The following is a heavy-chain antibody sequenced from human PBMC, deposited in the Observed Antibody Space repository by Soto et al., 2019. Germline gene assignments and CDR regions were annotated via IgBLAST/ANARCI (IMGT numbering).Heavy chain of an antibody. V-gene: IGHV4-31*03. J-gene: IGHJ4*02. CDR3: ARLLGSSSYHHYFDY. CDR2: IYYSGST. Sequence: SETLSLTCTVSGGSISSGGYYWSWIRQHPGKGLEWIGYIYYSGSTYYNPSLKSRVTISVDTSKNQFSLKLSSVTAADTAVYYCARLLGSSSYHHYFDYWGQGTLVTVSS. CDR1: GGSISSGGYY. D-gene: IGHD3-22*01.